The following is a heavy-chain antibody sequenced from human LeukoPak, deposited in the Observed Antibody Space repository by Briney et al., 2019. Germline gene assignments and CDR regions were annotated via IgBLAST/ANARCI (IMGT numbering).Heavy chain of an antibody. CDR1: GFTVSSNY. V-gene: IGHV3-53*01. CDR2: IYTGGST. J-gene: IGHJ4*02. D-gene: IGHD3-16*01. CDR3: AKEGTFPLGFWDNFDY. Sequence: PGGSLRLSCAASGFTVSSNYMSWVRQAPGKGLEWVSVIYTGGSTYYADSVRGRFTISRDNSKNTLYLQMNSLRAEDTAVYYCAKEGTFPLGFWDNFDYWGQGTLVTVSS.